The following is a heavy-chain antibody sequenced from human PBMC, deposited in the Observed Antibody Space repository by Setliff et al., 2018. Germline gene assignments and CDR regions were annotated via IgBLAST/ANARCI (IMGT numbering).Heavy chain of an antibody. CDR1: GYTFTSYG. CDR3: ARDGMRYGLAAGPFDI. CDR2: INAYNGNT. Sequence: ASVKVSCKASGYTFTSYGISWVRQAPGQGLEWMGWINAYNGNTNYAQKLQGRVTMTTDTSTSTAYMELKSLRSDDTSVYYCARDGMRYGLAAGPFDIWAQGTRATV. D-gene: IGHD1-20*01. J-gene: IGHJ3*02. V-gene: IGHV1-18*01.